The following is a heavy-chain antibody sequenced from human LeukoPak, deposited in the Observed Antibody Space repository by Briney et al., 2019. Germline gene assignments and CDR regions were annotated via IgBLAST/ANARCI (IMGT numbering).Heavy chain of an antibody. CDR2: IYHNGNT. J-gene: IGHJ4*02. V-gene: IGHV4-38-2*02. CDR3: ARDRPYSGYDY. CDR1: GSSINSVYS. Sequence: PSETLSLTCTVFGSSINSVYSWGWIRQPPGKGLEWIGSIYHNGNTYYNPSLKSRVTISVDTSKNQFSLKLSSVTAADTAVYYCARDRPYSGYDYWGQGTLVTVSS. D-gene: IGHD5-12*01.